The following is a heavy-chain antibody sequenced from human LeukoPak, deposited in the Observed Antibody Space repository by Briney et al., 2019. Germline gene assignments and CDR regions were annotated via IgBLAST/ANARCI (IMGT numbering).Heavy chain of an antibody. J-gene: IGHJ4*02. CDR2: MNPNSGNT. CDR1: GYTFTSYD. V-gene: IGHV1-8*01. D-gene: IGHD3-16*02. Sequence: ASVKVSCKASGYTFTSYDINWVRQATGQGLEWMGWMNPNSGNTGYAQKFQGRVTMTRNTSISTAYMELSSLRSEDTAVYYCARVHPLPSRTYYDYVWGSYRYTHFDYWGQGTLVTVSS. CDR3: ARVHPLPSRTYYDYVWGSYRYTHFDY.